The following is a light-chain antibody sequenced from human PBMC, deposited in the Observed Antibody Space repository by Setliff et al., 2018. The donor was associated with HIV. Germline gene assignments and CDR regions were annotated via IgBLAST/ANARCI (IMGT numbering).Light chain of an antibody. CDR3: CANAATPTFYV. Sequence: QSVLTQPRSVSGSPGQSITISCTGSSSDFGVYDYVSWYHQQPGRAPKLIIYDVSKRPPGVPDRFSGSKSGNTASLTISELQADDEGDYYCCANAATPTFYVFGTGTKVTVL. CDR1: SSDFGVYDY. J-gene: IGLJ1*01. CDR2: DVS. V-gene: IGLV2-11*01.